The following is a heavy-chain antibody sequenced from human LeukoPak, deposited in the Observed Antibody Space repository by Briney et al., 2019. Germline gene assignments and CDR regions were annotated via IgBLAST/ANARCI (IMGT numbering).Heavy chain of an antibody. D-gene: IGHD2-21*02. Sequence: PSETLSLTCTVSGYSISSGYYWGWIRQPPGKGLEWIGSIYHSGSTYYNPSLKSRVTISVDTSKNQFSLKLSSVTAADTAVYYCARRPIVVVTNWYFDLWGRGTLVTVSS. CDR2: IYHSGST. CDR3: ARRPIVVVTNWYFDL. J-gene: IGHJ2*01. CDR1: GYSISSGYY. V-gene: IGHV4-38-2*02.